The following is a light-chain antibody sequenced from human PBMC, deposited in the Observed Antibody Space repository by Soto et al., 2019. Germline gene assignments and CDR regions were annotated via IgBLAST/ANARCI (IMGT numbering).Light chain of an antibody. CDR2: GNN. CDR1: SSNIGAGYD. J-gene: IGLJ2*01. Sequence: QSVLTQPPSVSGAPGQRVTISCTGSSSNIGAGYDVHWYQQLPGTAPKVLIYGNNNRPSGVPDRSSRSKSGTSASLAITGLEAEDEADYYCQSYDSSRSGWMVFGGGTKLTVL. V-gene: IGLV1-40*01. CDR3: QSYDSSRSGWMV.